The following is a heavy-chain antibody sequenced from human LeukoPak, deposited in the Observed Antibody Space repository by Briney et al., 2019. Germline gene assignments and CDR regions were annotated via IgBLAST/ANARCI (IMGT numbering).Heavy chain of an antibody. Sequence: EASVKVSCKASGYTFTGYYMHWVRQAPGQGLEWMGWINPNSGGTNYAQKFQGRVTMTRDTSISTAYMELSRLRSDDTAVYYCARATTYYDFWSGYYGPPEYFRHWGQGTLVTVSS. CDR2: INPNSGGT. CDR3: ARATTYYDFWSGYYGPPEYFRH. V-gene: IGHV1-2*02. D-gene: IGHD3-3*01. J-gene: IGHJ1*01. CDR1: GYTFTGYY.